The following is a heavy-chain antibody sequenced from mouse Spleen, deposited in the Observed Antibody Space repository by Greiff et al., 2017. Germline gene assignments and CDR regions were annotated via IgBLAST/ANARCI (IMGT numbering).Heavy chain of an antibody. CDR3: ARGYDGSLYAMDY. Sequence: QVQLQQPGAELVRPGASVKLSCKASGYTFTSYWINWVKQRPGQGLEWIGEILPGSGSTNYNEKFKGKATFTADTSSNTAYMQLSSLTTEDSAIYYCARGYDGSLYAMDYWGQGTSVTVSS. CDR1: GYTFTSYW. V-gene: IGHV1-9*01. CDR2: ILPGSGST. J-gene: IGHJ4*01. D-gene: IGHD2-1*01.